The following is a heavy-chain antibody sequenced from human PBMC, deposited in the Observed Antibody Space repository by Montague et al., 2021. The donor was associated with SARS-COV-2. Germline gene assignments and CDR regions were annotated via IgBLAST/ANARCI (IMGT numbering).Heavy chain of an antibody. Sequence: SLRLSCAASGFTFSSYWMHWVRQAPGTGLVWVSRVKGDGSRISYADSVKGRFTISRDNAKNTLYVQMNSLRAEDTAVYFCARGYFPVGGSENWGPYGMDVWGQGTTVTVSS. CDR1: GFTFSSYW. CDR2: VKGDGSRI. V-gene: IGHV3-74*01. CDR3: ARGYFPVGGSENWGPYGMDV. D-gene: IGHD3-16*01. J-gene: IGHJ6*02.